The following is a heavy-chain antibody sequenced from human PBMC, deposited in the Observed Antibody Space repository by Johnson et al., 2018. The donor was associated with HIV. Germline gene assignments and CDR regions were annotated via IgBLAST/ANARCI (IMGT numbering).Heavy chain of an antibody. J-gene: IGHJ3*02. Sequence: VLLVESGGGLIQPGGSLRLSCAASGFTVSNKYMSWVRQAPGKGPEWVSVIYSGGSTYYADSVKGRFTISRDNSKNTLYLQMNSLRAEDTAVYYCASRYTVDAFDIWGQGTVVTVSS. D-gene: IGHD1-1*01. CDR3: ASRYTVDAFDI. V-gene: IGHV3-66*01. CDR1: GFTVSNKY. CDR2: IYSGGST.